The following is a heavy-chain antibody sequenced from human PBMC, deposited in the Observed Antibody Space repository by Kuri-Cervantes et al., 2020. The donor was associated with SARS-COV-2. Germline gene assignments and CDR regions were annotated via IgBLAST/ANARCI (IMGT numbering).Heavy chain of an antibody. Sequence: GESLRLSCAASGFTFSGHWIHWVRQAPGKGLVWVSRINPDGSYTNNADSVKGRFTLSRDNAKNMLFLQMNSLRAEDTAVYYCAKGRGNYYGSGSYDYWGQGTLVTVSS. CDR1: GFTFSGHW. CDR3: AKGRGNYYGSGSYDY. J-gene: IGHJ4*02. CDR2: INPDGSYT. V-gene: IGHV3-74*01. D-gene: IGHD3-10*01.